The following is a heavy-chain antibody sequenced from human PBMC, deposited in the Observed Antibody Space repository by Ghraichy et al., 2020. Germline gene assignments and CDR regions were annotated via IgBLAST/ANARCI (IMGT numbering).Heavy chain of an antibody. Sequence: GGSLRLSCVASGFTFSSYSINWVRQAPGKGLEWVSYISSSSSSIYYADSVKGRFTISRDNAKNSLDLQMNSLRAEDTAVYYCAKAKNYYMDVWGKGTTVTVSS. CDR1: GFTFSSYS. CDR3: AKAKNYYMDV. J-gene: IGHJ6*03. V-gene: IGHV3-48*01. CDR2: ISSSSSSI.